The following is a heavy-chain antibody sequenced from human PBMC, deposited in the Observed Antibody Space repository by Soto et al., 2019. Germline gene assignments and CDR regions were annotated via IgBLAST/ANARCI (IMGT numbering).Heavy chain of an antibody. J-gene: IGHJ5*02. D-gene: IGHD4-17*01. CDR2: INHSGST. CDR1: GGSFSGYY. Sequence: ETLSLTCAVYGGSFSGYYWSWIRQPPGKGLEWIGEINHSGSTNYKSSLKSRVTISVDRSKNQFSLKVRSVTAADTAVYYCARETYGDYVGYFDPWGQGIQVTVSS. CDR3: ARETYGDYVGYFDP. V-gene: IGHV4-34*01.